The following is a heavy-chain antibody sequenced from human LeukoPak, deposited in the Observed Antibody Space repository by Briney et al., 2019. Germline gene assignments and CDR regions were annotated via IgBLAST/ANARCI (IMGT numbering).Heavy chain of an antibody. Sequence: GGSLSLSCAASGFTFDDYGMSWVRQAPGKGLEWVSGINWNGGSTGYADSVKGRFTISRDNAKNSLYLQMNSLRAEDTALYYCARGGLRYSGYAPGDYWGQGTLVTVSS. D-gene: IGHD5-12*01. CDR1: GFTFDDYG. CDR3: ARGGLRYSGYAPGDY. V-gene: IGHV3-20*04. J-gene: IGHJ4*02. CDR2: INWNGGST.